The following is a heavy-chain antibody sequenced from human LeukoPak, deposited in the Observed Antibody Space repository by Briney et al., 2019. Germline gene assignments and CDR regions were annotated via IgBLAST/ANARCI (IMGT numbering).Heavy chain of an antibody. CDR1: GFTFSSYE. V-gene: IGHV3-48*03. CDR2: ISSSGSTI. CDR3: ARDRGQYQLPKLNYYYYMDV. D-gene: IGHD2-2*01. Sequence: PGGSLRLSCAASGFTFSSYEMNWVRQAPGKGLEWVSYISSSGSTIYYADSVKGRFTISRDNAKNSLYLQMNSLRAEDTAVYCCARDRGQYQLPKLNYYYYMDVWGKGTTVTISS. J-gene: IGHJ6*03.